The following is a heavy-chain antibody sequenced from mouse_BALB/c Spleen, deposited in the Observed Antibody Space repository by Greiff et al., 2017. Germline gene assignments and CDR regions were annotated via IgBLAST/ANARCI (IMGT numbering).Heavy chain of an antibody. CDR3: TRWVLLHAMDY. V-gene: IGHV1S81*02. Sequence: QVQLQQPGAELVKPGASVKLSCKASGYTFTSYYMYWVKQRPGQGLEWIGGINPSNGGTNFNEKFKSKATLTVDKSSSTAYMQLSSLTSEDSAVYYCTRWVLLHAMDYGGQGTAVTVAS. J-gene: IGHJ4*01. CDR1: GYTFTSYY. CDR2: INPSNGGT. D-gene: IGHD2-10*01.